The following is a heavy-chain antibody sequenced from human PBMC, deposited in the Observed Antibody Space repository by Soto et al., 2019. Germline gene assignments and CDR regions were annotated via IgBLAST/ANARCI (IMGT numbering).Heavy chain of an antibody. J-gene: IGHJ4*02. CDR2: IYYSGST. D-gene: IGHD3-22*01. V-gene: IGHV4-59*01. CDR3: ARDNLYDSSGYYYY. CDR1: GGSISSYY. Sequence: SETLSLTCTVSGGSISSYYWSWIRQPPGKGLEWIGYIYYSGSTNYNPSLKSRVTISVDTSKNQFSLKLSSVTAADTAVYYCARDNLYDSSGYYYYWGQGTLVTVS.